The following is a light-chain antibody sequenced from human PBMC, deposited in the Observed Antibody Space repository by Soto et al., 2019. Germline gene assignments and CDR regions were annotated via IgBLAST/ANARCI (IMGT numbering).Light chain of an antibody. CDR3: TSYAGGNNV. V-gene: IGLV2-8*01. CDR1: SSDVGGYNF. J-gene: IGLJ1*01. CDR2: EVN. Sequence: QSALTQPPSASGSPGQSVTISCTGTSSDVGGYNFVSWYQQHPGKVPKLMVYEVNQRSSGVPDRFSGSKSGNTASLTVSGLQADDEADYYCTSYAGGNNVFGTGTKLTVL.